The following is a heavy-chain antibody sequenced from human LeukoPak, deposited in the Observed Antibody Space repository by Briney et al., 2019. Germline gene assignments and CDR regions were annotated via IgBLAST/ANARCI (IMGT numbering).Heavy chain of an antibody. Sequence: PGGSLRLSCAASGFTVGSNYLSWVRQLPGKGLEWVSGISWNSGSIGYADSVKGRFTVSRDNGKNTLYLEMNSLRDDDTAVYYCARDPRNKGLDPWGQGTLVTVSS. CDR3: ARDPRNKGLDP. CDR2: ISWNSGSI. J-gene: IGHJ5*02. V-gene: IGHV3-74*01. CDR1: GFTVGSNY. D-gene: IGHD2/OR15-2a*01.